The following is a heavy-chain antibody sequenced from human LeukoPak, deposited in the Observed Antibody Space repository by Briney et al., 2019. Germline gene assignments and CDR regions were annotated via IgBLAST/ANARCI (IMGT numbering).Heavy chain of an antibody. CDR3: ARGLASEGWFDP. V-gene: IGHV4-34*01. CDR1: GGSFSGYY. CDR2: INHSGST. Sequence: PSETLSLTCAVYGGSFSGYYWSWIRQPPGKGLEWIGEINHSGSTNYNPSLKSRVTISVDTSKNQFSLKLSSVTAADTAVYYCARGLASEGWFDPWGQGTLVTVSS. D-gene: IGHD3-3*02. J-gene: IGHJ5*02.